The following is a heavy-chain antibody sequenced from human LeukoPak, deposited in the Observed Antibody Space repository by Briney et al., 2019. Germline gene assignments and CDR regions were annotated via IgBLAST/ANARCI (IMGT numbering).Heavy chain of an antibody. CDR1: GGSISSSSYY. Sequence: SETLSLTCTVSGGSISSSSYYWGWIRQPPGKGLEWIGSVYYSGSTSYNPSLKSRVTISVDTSKNQFSLKLSSVTAADTALYYCASRLSAVAGGWFDPWGQGTLVTVSS. V-gene: IGHV4-39*01. CDR3: ASRLSAVAGGWFDP. D-gene: IGHD6-19*01. J-gene: IGHJ5*02. CDR2: VYYSGST.